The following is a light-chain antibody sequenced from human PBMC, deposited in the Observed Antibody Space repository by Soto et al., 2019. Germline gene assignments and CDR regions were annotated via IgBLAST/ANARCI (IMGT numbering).Light chain of an antibody. Sequence: EIVLTQSPGTLSLSPGERATLSCRASQSISSSYLTWYQHKPGQAPRLLIYVASSRSTGIPDRFSGSGSGTDFILTISRLEPEDFAVYYCQQYGSSSYTFGQGTQLEIK. CDR3: QQYGSSSYT. CDR1: QSISSSY. J-gene: IGKJ2*01. CDR2: VAS. V-gene: IGKV3-20*01.